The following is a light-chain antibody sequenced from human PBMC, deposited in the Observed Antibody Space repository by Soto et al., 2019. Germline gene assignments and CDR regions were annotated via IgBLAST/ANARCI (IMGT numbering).Light chain of an antibody. J-gene: IGKJ1*01. CDR3: QHYNDYSRP. CDR2: GTS. V-gene: IGKV1-5*03. Sequence: DMHMTQSPSTLSASVGDRVTITCRASQSISIWLAWYQQKPGRAPNLMIHGTSSLETGVPSRFSGSRSGTEVSLIISSLQPDDFAAYYCQHYNDYSRPFGQGTKVEIK. CDR1: QSISIW.